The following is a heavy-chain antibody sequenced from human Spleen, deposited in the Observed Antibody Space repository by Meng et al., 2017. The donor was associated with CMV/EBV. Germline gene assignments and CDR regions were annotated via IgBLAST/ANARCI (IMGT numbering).Heavy chain of an antibody. D-gene: IGHD2-15*01. V-gene: IGHV4-39*07. CDR3: GKGNQEGYDAFDM. CDR1: GGSISSGSYY. CDR2: IYYSGST. J-gene: IGHJ3*02. Sequence: SETLSLTCTVSGGSISSGSYYWGWIRQPPGKGLEWIGSIYYSGSTYYNPSLKSRLTISIDKSKSQFSLRLSSVTAADTAVYYCGKGNQEGYDAFDMWGQGTMVTVSS.